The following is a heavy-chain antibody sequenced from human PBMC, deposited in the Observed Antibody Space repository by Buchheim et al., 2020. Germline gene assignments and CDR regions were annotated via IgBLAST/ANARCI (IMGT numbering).Heavy chain of an antibody. D-gene: IGHD4-11*01. CDR2: ISSSSSTI. CDR1: GFTFSSYS. V-gene: IGHV3-48*01. J-gene: IGHJ6*02. CDR3: ARDLTEALYRRQTGYYYGMDV. Sequence: EVQLVESGGGLVQPGGSLRLSCAASGFTFSSYSMNWVRQAPGKGLEWVSYISSSSSTIYYADSVKGRFTISRDNAKNSLYLQMNSLRAEDTAVYYCARDLTEALYRRQTGYYYGMDVWGQGTT.